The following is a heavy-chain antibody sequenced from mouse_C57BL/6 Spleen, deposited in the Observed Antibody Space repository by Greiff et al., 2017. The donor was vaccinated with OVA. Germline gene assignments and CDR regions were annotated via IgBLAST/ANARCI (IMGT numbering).Heavy chain of an antibody. CDR2: IYPGGGYT. Sequence: QVQLQQSGAELVRPGTSVKMSCKASGYTFTNYWIGWAKQRPGHGLEWIGDIYPGGGYTNYNEKVKGKATLTADKSSSTAYMQFSSRTSEDSAIYYCAREDSSGHFSMDYWGQGTSVTVSS. V-gene: IGHV1-63*01. J-gene: IGHJ4*01. CDR1: GYTFTNYW. D-gene: IGHD3-2*02. CDR3: AREDSSGHFSMDY.